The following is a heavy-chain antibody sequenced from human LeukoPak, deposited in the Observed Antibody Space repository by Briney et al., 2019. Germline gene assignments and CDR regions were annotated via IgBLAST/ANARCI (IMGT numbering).Heavy chain of an antibody. CDR1: GGSISSSNW. J-gene: IGHJ3*02. D-gene: IGHD2-15*01. CDR2: IYHSGST. V-gene: IGHV4-4*02. Sequence: PSETLSLTCAVSGGSISSSNWWSWVRQPPGKGLEWIGEIYHSGSTNYNPSLKSRVTISVDKSKNQFSLKLSSVTAADTAVYYCARDQYCSGGSCTQAAFDIWGQGTMVTVSS. CDR3: ARDQYCSGGSCTQAAFDI.